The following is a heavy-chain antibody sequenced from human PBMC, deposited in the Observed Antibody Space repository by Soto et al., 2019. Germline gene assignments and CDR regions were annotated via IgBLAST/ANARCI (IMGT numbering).Heavy chain of an antibody. CDR2: IYYSGST. CDR1: GGSISSYY. Sequence: SETLSLTCTVSGGSISSYYWSWIRQPPGKGLEWIGYIYYSGSTNYNPSLKSRVTISVDTSKNQFSLKLSSVTAADTAVYYCARRGFMGATTIDYWGQGTLVTSPQ. V-gene: IGHV4-59*01. J-gene: IGHJ4*02. CDR3: ARRGFMGATTIDY. D-gene: IGHD1-26*01.